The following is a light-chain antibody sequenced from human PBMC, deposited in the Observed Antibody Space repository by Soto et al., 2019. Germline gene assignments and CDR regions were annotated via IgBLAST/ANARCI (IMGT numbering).Light chain of an antibody. J-gene: IGLJ1*01. CDR3: VARDDRLYGYV. Sequence: QSVLTQPASVSGSPGLSITISCTGTSSDVGYYNYVSLYQQHPDKAPKLMIYEVSNRPSGVSNLFSGSKSGTTASLTTSGVQGDVEADYYCVARDDRLYGYV. CDR2: EVS. V-gene: IGLV2-14*01. CDR1: SSDVGYYNY.